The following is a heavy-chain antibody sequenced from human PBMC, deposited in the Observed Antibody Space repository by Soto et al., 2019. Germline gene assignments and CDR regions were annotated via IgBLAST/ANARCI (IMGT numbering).Heavy chain of an antibody. J-gene: IGHJ3*02. CDR2: IDPSDSYT. CDR3: ARCVDLSSTSCYRRAFDI. CDR1: GYSFTSYW. Sequence: GESLKISCKGSGYSFTSYWISWVRQMPGKGLEWMGRIDPSDSYTNYSPSFQGHVTISADKSISTAYLQWSSLKASDTAMYYCARCVDLSSTSCYRRAFDIWGQGIMVTVSS. V-gene: IGHV5-10-1*01. D-gene: IGHD2-2*02.